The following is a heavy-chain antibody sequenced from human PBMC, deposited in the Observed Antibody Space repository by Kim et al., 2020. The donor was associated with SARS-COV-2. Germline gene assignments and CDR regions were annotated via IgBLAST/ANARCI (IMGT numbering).Heavy chain of an antibody. V-gene: IGHV7-4-1*02. J-gene: IGHJ4*02. CDR2: INTNTGNP. CDR3: ARDQNSSGWSPSEY. CDR1: GYTFTSYA. D-gene: IGHD6-19*01. Sequence: ASVKVSCKASGYTFTSYAMNWVRQAPGQGLEWMGWINTNTGNPTYAQGFTGRFVFSLDTSVSTAYLQISSLKAEDTAVYYCARDQNSSGWSPSEYWGQGTLVTVSS.